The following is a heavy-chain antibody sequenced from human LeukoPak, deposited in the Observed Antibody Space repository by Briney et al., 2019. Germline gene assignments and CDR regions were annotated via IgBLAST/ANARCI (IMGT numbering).Heavy chain of an antibody. CDR2: IWYDGSNK. J-gene: IGHJ3*02. D-gene: IGHD4-17*01. CDR1: GFTFSSYG. CDR3: ARKPDYGDYDDAFDI. Sequence: QPGRSLRLSCAASGFTFSSYGMHWVRQAPGKGLEWVAVIWYDGSNKYYADSMKGRFTVSRDNSKNTLYLQMNSLRVADTAVYYCARKPDYGDYDDAFDIWGQGTMVAVSS. V-gene: IGHV3-33*01.